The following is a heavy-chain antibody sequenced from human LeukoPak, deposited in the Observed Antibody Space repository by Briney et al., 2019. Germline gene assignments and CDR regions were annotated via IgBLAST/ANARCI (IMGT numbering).Heavy chain of an antibody. CDR1: GFTFSSYW. CDR3: ARDPPVRGVIGYYYYYMDV. Sequence: GGSLRLSCAASGFTFSSYWMGWVRQAPGKGLEWVANIKQDGSEKYYVDSVKGRFTISRDNAKNSLYLQMNSLRAEDTAVYYCARDPPVRGVIGYYYYYMDVWGKGTTVTVSS. V-gene: IGHV3-7*01. J-gene: IGHJ6*03. D-gene: IGHD3-10*01. CDR2: IKQDGSEK.